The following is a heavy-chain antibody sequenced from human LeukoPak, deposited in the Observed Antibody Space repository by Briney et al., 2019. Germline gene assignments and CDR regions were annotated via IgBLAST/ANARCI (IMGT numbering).Heavy chain of an antibody. J-gene: IGHJ6*02. Sequence: GGSLRLSCAASGFTFSNAWMSWVRQAPGKGLEWVGRIKSKTDGGTTYYAAPVKGRFTISRDDSKNTLYLQMNSLKTEDTAVYYCTIPSYYYGMDVWGQGPTVPVSS. V-gene: IGHV3-15*01. CDR1: GFTFSNAW. CDR3: TIPSYYYGMDV. CDR2: IKSKTDGGTT.